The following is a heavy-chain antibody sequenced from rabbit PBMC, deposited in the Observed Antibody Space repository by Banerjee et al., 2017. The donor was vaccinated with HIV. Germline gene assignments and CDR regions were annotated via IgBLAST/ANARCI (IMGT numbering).Heavy chain of an antibody. Sequence: QEQLEESGGDLVKPGASLTLTCTASGFSLSNNYVMCWVRQAPGKGLEWIACIATGTTGGTWYASWAKGRFTISKTSSTVTLQMTSLTAADTATYFCARDTGAAGSGNTKLWGQGTLVTVS. CDR1: GFSLSNNYV. V-gene: IGHV1S45*01. CDR2: IATGTTGGT. CDR3: ARDTGAAGSGNTKL. D-gene: IGHD4-2*01. J-gene: IGHJ6*01.